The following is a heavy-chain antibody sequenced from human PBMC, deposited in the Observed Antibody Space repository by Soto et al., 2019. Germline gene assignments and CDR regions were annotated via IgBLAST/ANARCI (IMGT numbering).Heavy chain of an antibody. CDR3: ARDTVIKGYYYYGMDV. CDR1: GLTFSDVW. CDR2: ISSSSSTI. Sequence: GGALILSCAASGLTFSDVWMTGVRPAPGKGLEWVSYISSSSSTIYYADSVKGRFTISRDNAKNSLYLQMNSLRDEDTAVYYCARDTVIKGYYYYGMDVWGQGTTVTVSS. J-gene: IGHJ6*02. V-gene: IGHV3-48*02. D-gene: IGHD3-22*01.